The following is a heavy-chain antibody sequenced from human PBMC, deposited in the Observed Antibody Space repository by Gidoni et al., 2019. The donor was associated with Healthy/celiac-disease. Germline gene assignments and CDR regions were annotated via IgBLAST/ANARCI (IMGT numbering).Heavy chain of an antibody. CDR2: NYYSGST. V-gene: IGHV4-59*01. D-gene: IGHD3-10*01. Sequence: QVQLQESGPGLVKPSETLSLTCTAPGGSISRTYWSWIRQPPGKGLEWIGYNYYSGSTNYNPSLKSRVTISVDTSKNQFSLKLRSVTAADTAVYYCARDNRLITMVRGATGAYYYYYGMDVWGQGTTVTVSS. J-gene: IGHJ6*02. CDR3: ARDNRLITMVRGATGAYYYYYGMDV. CDR1: GGSISRTY.